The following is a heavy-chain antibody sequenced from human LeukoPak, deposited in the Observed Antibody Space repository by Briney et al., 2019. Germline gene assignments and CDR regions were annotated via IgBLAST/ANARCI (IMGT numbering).Heavy chain of an antibody. CDR1: GFTFRSYA. CDR3: ARDPNSAGWFDP. D-gene: IGHD2/OR15-2a*01. Sequence: GGSLRLSCAASGFTFRSYAMNWVRQAPGKGLEWGAVISYDGSNKYYADSLKGRFTISRDNSKNTLYLQMNSLRAEDTAVYYCARDPNSAGWFDPWGQGTLVTVSS. V-gene: IGHV3-30*04. CDR2: ISYDGSNK. J-gene: IGHJ5*02.